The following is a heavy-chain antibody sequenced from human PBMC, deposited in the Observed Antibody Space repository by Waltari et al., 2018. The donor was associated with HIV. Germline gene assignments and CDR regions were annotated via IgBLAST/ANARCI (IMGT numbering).Heavy chain of an antibody. Sequence: QVQLQESGPGLVRPSGTLFLTCGVNGGSIKSSKWWSWVRQPPGKGLEWIGDIHHSGNVNYNLSLKSRVAFSVDRSKNHFSLNLTSVTTADTATYFCARLRDYGDYGHYDFWGRGTLVVVSP. CDR2: IHHSGNV. V-gene: IGHV4-4*02. CDR1: GGSIKSSKW. D-gene: IGHD4-17*01. CDR3: ARLRDYGDYGHYDF. J-gene: IGHJ4*02.